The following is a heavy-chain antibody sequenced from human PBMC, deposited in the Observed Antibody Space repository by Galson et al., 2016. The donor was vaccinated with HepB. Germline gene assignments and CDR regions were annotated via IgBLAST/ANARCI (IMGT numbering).Heavy chain of an antibody. J-gene: IGHJ3*02. V-gene: IGHV4-31*03. CDR1: GGSISSGGYY. CDR2: IYYTGTT. D-gene: IGHD1-14*01. CDR3: ARDLDGSTGWADAYDI. Sequence: TLSLTCTVSGGSISSGGYYWSWIRQHPGKGLEWIGYIYYTGTTYYSPSLKSRVTISIDTSKDQFSLKLKSVTAADPAVYYCARDLDGSTGWADAYDIWGQGTLVTVSS.